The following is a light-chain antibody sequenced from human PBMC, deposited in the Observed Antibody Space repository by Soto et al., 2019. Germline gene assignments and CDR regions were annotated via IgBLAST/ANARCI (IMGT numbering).Light chain of an antibody. CDR3: SSSTSSGTHVL. V-gene: IGLV2-14*01. CDR1: SSDVGGYNY. CDR2: DVN. J-gene: IGLJ2*01. Sequence: QLVLTQPASVSGSPGQSITISCAGTSSDVGGYNYVSWYQQYPGKAPKLMIYDVNSRPSGVSNRFSGSKSGNTASLTISGLQADDEAEYYCSSSTSSGTHVLFGGGTKLTVL.